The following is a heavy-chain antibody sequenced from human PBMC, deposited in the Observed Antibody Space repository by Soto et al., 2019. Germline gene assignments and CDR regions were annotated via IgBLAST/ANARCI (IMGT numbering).Heavy chain of an antibody. Sequence: SGGSLRLSCAASGFTFSSYAMSWVRQAPGKGLEWVSAISGSGGSTYYADSVKGRFTISRDNSKNTLYLQMNSLRAEDTAVYYCAKDTDYVWGSLFDYRGQGTLVTVSS. CDR2: ISGSGGST. V-gene: IGHV3-23*01. CDR1: GFTFSSYA. CDR3: AKDTDYVWGSLFDY. J-gene: IGHJ4*02. D-gene: IGHD3-16*01.